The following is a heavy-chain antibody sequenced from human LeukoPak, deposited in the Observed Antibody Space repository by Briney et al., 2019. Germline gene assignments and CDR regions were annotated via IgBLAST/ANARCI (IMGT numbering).Heavy chain of an antibody. CDR3: ARGDVGYCSSTSCHYFDY. CDR1: GGSISSYY. V-gene: IGHV4-59*01. Sequence: SETLSLTCTVSGGSISSYYWSWIRQPPGKGQERIEYIYYSGSTNYNPSLKSRVTISVDTSKNQFSLKLSSVTAADTAVYYCARGDVGYCSSTSCHYFDYWGQGTLVTVSS. J-gene: IGHJ4*02. CDR2: IYYSGST. D-gene: IGHD2-2*01.